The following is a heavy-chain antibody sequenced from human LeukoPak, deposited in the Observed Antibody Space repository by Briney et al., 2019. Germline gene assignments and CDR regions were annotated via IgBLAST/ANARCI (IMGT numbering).Heavy chain of an antibody. CDR2: ISYDGSNK. J-gene: IGHJ4*02. D-gene: IGHD3/OR15-3a*01. CDR1: GFTFSSCG. Sequence: GGSLRLSCAASGFTFSSCGMHWVRQAPGKGLEWVAVISYDGSNKYYADSVKGRFTISRDNSKNTLYLQMNSLRAEDTAVYYCARESGLVIRHLDYWGQGTLVTVSS. V-gene: IGHV3-30*03. CDR3: ARESGLVIRHLDY.